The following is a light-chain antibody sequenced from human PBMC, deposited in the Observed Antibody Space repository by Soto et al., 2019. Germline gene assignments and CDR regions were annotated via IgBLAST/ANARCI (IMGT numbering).Light chain of an antibody. CDR3: QQYNTYSMYT. Sequence: DIQMTQSPSTLSASIGERVTITCRASQSITTWLAWYQQKPGRAPKVLISDASNLESGVPSRFSGSGSETEFTLTISSLQPDDFATYYCQQYNTYSMYTFGQGTKLEIK. CDR1: QSITTW. J-gene: IGKJ2*01. CDR2: DAS. V-gene: IGKV1-5*01.